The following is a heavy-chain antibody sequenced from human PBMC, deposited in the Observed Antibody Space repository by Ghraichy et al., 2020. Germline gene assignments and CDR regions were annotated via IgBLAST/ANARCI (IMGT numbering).Heavy chain of an antibody. V-gene: IGHV3-23*01. J-gene: IGHJ6*02. CDR1: GFTFSSYA. CDR3: ALTGDFDWLLSDYYYYGMDV. D-gene: IGHD3-9*01. CDR2: ISGSGGST. Sequence: GGSLRLSCAASGFTFSSYAMSWVRQAPGKGLEWVSAISGSGGSTYYADSVKGRFTISRDNSKNTLYLQMNSLRAEDTAVYYCALTGDFDWLLSDYYYYGMDVWGQGTTVTVSS.